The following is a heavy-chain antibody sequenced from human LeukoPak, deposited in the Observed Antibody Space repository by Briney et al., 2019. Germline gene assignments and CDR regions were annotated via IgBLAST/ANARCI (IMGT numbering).Heavy chain of an antibody. J-gene: IGHJ5*02. D-gene: IGHD2-15*01. Sequence: ASVKVSCKASGYTFTGYYMHSVRQAPGQGLEWMGWINPNSGGTNYEQKFQGRVTMTRDTSISTAYMELSRLRSDDTAVYYCARVVVAATPDYSWFDPWGQGTLVTVSS. V-gene: IGHV1-2*02. CDR2: INPNSGGT. CDR1: GYTFTGYY. CDR3: ARVVVAATPDYSWFDP.